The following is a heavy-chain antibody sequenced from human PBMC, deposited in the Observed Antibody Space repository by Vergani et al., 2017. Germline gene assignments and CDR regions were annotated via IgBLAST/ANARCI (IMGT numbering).Heavy chain of an antibody. D-gene: IGHD6-19*01. J-gene: IGHJ3*02. CDR1: GFTFSNSA. Sequence: EVHLLESGGGLVQSGGSLRLPCAASGFTFSNSAVSWVRQAPGRGLAWVSSISGPGLTTDYTDSVKGRVTISRDKSKNTLYLQMNSLRAKDTAVYYCARVGRAAVAGTFGAFDMWGQGTMVTVSS. CDR3: ARVGRAAVAGTFGAFDM. V-gene: IGHV3-23*01. CDR2: ISGPGLTT.